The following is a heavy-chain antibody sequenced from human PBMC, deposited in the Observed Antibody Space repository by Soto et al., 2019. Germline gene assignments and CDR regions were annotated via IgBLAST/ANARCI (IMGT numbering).Heavy chain of an antibody. D-gene: IGHD3-3*01. Sequence: PSETLSLTCSVSGGSIRGSDDYWGWIRQSPGKGLEYIGSVFYTGSTYYNPSLKSRVTILVDTSKNQFSLRLNSVTAADTAVYYCARHTPSSTVFGIVISLGYWGQGTLVTVSS. CDR1: GGSIRGSDDY. V-gene: IGHV4-39*01. CDR2: VFYTGST. CDR3: ARHTPSSTVFGIVISLGY. J-gene: IGHJ4*02.